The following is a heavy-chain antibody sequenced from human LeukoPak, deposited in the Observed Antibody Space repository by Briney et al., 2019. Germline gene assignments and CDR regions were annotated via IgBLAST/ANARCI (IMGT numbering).Heavy chain of an antibody. J-gene: IGHJ4*02. D-gene: IGHD3-10*01. CDR1: GFSFRTYA. Sequence: PGGSLSLSCAASGFSFRTYAMSWVRQLPGKGLEWVSAITEPGEGTHHAASVRGRFTTLGDNSKNSLYLQMNSLSVEDTAVYFCAKRIGAGDYIDSWGQGTLVTVSS. CDR2: ITEPGEGT. CDR3: AKRIGAGDYIDS. V-gene: IGHV3-23*01.